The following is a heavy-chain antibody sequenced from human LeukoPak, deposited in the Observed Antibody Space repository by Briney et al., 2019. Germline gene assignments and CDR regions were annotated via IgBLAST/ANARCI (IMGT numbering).Heavy chain of an antibody. D-gene: IGHD2-2*01. J-gene: IGHJ3*02. Sequence: GGSLRLSCAASGFTFSSYAMSWVRQAPGKGLEWVSAISGSGGSTYYADSVKGRFTISRDNSKNTLYLQMNSLRAEDTAVYYCARDRCSCTSYNEGSCYPDAFDIWGQGTMVTVSS. CDR3: ARDRCSCTSYNEGSCYPDAFDI. V-gene: IGHV3-23*01. CDR2: ISGSGGST. CDR1: GFTFSSYA.